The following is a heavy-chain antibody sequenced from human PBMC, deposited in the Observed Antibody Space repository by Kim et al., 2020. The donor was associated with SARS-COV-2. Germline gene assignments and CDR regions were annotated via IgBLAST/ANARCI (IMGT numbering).Heavy chain of an antibody. Sequence: ASVKVSCKASGYTFINYVVHWVRQAPGQRLERMGLISIGHDDTKYSQKCRGRVTITRDTTASTDYMELRRLRSEDTAVYYCAGGSGWAFDYWGQGTLVTVAS. V-gene: IGHV1-3*04. CDR2: ISIGHDDT. CDR3: AGGSGWAFDY. J-gene: IGHJ4*02. D-gene: IGHD6-19*01. CDR1: GYTFINYV.